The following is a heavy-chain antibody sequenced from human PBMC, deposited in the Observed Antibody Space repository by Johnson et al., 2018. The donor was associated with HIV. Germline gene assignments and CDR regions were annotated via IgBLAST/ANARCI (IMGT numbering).Heavy chain of an antibody. CDR2: ISGSGGST. V-gene: IGHV3-23*04. J-gene: IGHJ3*02. D-gene: IGHD2-15*01. Sequence: VQLVESGGGLVQPGGSLRLSCAASAFTFSSFAMSWVRQAPGKGLEWVSGISGSGGSTYYADSVKGRLTISRDNSKNTLYLQMNSLRAEDTAVYYCASRPGGDFCSGGSCRPNPYDGFDIWGQGTKVTVSS. CDR3: ASRPGGDFCSGGSCRPNPYDGFDI. CDR1: AFTFSSFA.